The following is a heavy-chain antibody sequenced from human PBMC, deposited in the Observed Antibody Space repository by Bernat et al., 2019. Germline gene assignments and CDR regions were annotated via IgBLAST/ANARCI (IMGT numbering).Heavy chain of an antibody. V-gene: IGHV3-74*01. Sequence: EVQLVESGGGLVQPGGSLRLSCAASGLTFSSNWMHLVRQAPGKGLVWVSRINSDGTSTSYSDTVKGRHTMSRDYTKNMLYLQMNSRRAEDTAVYYCTDVCTNCARSYLDTFDTWGQGTMVTV. CDR2: INSDGTST. CDR1: GLTFSSNW. D-gene: IGHD2-2*01. J-gene: IGHJ3*02. CDR3: TDVCTNCARSYLDTFDT.